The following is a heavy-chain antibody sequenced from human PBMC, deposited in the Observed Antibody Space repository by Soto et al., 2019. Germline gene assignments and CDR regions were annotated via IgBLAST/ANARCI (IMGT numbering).Heavy chain of an antibody. J-gene: IGHJ3*02. CDR2: ISAYNGNT. CDR1: GYTFTSYG. CDR3: ARDNYRVSPSSSSYDAFDI. Sequence: QVQLVQSGAEVKKPGASVKVSCKASGYTFTSYGISWGRQAPGQGREWMGWISAYNGNTNYAQKLQGRVTMTTDTSTSTAYMEMRSLRSDDTAMYYCARDNYRVSPSSSSYDAFDIWGQGTMVTVSS. V-gene: IGHV1-18*04. D-gene: IGHD6-6*01.